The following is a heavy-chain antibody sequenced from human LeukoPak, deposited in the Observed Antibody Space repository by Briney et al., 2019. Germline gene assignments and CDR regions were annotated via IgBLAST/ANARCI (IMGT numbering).Heavy chain of an antibody. Sequence: GGFLRLSCAASGFTFSSYAMSWVRQAPGKGLEWVSGISGSAGSTYYADSVKGRFTISRDNSKNTLYLQMNSLRAEDTAVYYCAKEPFWSGFDYWGQGTLVTVSS. V-gene: IGHV3-23*01. CDR1: GFTFSSYA. J-gene: IGHJ4*02. CDR2: ISGSAGST. D-gene: IGHD3-3*01. CDR3: AKEPFWSGFDY.